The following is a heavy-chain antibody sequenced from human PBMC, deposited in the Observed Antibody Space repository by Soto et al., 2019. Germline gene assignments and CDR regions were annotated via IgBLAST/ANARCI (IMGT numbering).Heavy chain of an antibody. CDR3: ARDPAGSRVEGGY. CDR1: GFTFSSYA. J-gene: IGHJ4*02. D-gene: IGHD1-26*01. Sequence: EVQLLESGGGLVQPGGSLRLSCAASGFTFSSYAMSWVRQAPGKGLEWVSAISGSGGSTYYADSVKGRFTISRDNSKNTLYLQMNSLRAEDTAVYYCARDPAGSRVEGGYWGQGTLVTVSS. CDR2: ISGSGGST. V-gene: IGHV3-23*01.